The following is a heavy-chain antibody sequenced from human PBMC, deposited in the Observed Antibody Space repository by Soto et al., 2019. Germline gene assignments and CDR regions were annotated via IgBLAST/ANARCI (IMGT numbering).Heavy chain of an antibody. CDR1: GGSISSYY. CDR3: ARDFVGSGYFDY. V-gene: IGHV4-59*01. Sequence: PSETLSLTCTVSGGSISSYYWSWIRQPPGKGLEWIGYIYYSGSTNYNPSLKSRVTISVDTSKNQFSLKLSSVTAADTAVYYCARDFVGSGYFDYWGQGTMVTVYS. CDR2: IYYSGST. D-gene: IGHD2-21*01. J-gene: IGHJ4*02.